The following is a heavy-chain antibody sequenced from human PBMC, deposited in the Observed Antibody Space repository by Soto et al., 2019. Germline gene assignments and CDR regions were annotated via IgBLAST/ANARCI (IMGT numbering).Heavy chain of an antibody. CDR2: IYYSGST. CDR1: GGSISSYY. Sequence: QVQLQESGPGLVKSSETLSLTCTVSGGSISSYYWSWIRQPPGKGLEWIGYIYYSGSTNYNPSLKSRVTISVDTSKNLFSLKLSSVTAADTAVYYCARVEARYGEWLFHPRWFDPWGQLTLVTVSS. V-gene: IGHV4-59*01. J-gene: IGHJ5*02. CDR3: ARVEARYGEWLFHPRWFDP. D-gene: IGHD3-3*01.